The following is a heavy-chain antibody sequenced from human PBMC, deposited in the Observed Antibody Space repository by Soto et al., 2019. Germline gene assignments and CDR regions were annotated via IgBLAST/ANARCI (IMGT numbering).Heavy chain of an antibody. J-gene: IGHJ4*02. CDR3: ARTYDSNGYANEFDS. Sequence: QVVLQESGPGLMKPSETLSLTCSVSGRSITSYYWSWVRQPPGKGLEWIGYIYDNGITSQNPSLKSRVTMSADTSQNQFSLKLTSVTGADTAVYFCARTYDSNGYANEFDSWGQGILVTVTS. D-gene: IGHD3-22*01. CDR2: IYDNGIT. V-gene: IGHV4-59*12. CDR1: GRSITSYY.